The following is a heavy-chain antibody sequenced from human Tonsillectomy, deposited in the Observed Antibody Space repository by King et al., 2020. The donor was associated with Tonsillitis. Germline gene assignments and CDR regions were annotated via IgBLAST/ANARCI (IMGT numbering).Heavy chain of an antibody. D-gene: IGHD3-10*01. CDR2: ISSSSSYI. CDR1: GFTFSSYS. J-gene: IGHJ4*02. Sequence: VQLVESGGGLVKPGGSLRLSCAASGFTFSSYSMNWVRQAPGKGLEWVSSISSSSSYIYYADSVKGRFTISRDNATNSLYLQMNSLRAEDTAVYYCARDHNYYYGSGSYYTYDYWGQGTLVTVSS. CDR3: ARDHNYYYGSGSYYTYDY. V-gene: IGHV3-21*01.